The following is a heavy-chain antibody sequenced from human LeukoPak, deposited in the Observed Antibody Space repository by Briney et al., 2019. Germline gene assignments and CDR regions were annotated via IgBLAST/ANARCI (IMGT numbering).Heavy chain of an antibody. J-gene: IGHJ6*02. CDR3: AKYPSEYSSSYGMDV. D-gene: IGHD6-6*01. Sequence: SETLSLTCTVSGGSINSYYWSWIRQPPGKGLEWIGYVYYSGSTNYNPSLKSRATISVDTSKNQVSLKVSSVTVADTAVYFCAKYPSEYSSSYGMDVWGQGTTVTVSS. V-gene: IGHV4-59*01. CDR1: GGSINSYY. CDR2: VYYSGST.